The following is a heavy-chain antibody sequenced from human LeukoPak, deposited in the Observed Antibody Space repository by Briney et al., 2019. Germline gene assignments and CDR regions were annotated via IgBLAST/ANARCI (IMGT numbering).Heavy chain of an antibody. CDR1: GGSINSGDYY. J-gene: IGHJ4*02. Sequence: SETLSLTCTVSGGSINSGDYYWSWIRQPPGKGLEWIGSIYHSGSTYYNPSLKSRVTTSVDTSKNQFSLKLSSVTAADTAVYYCARVSQQLARSLDYWGQGTLVTVSS. V-gene: IGHV4-39*07. D-gene: IGHD6-13*01. CDR2: IYHSGST. CDR3: ARVSQQLARSLDY.